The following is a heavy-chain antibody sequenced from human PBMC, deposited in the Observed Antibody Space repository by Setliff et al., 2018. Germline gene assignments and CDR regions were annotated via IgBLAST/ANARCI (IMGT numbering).Heavy chain of an antibody. J-gene: IGHJ5*02. CDR3: ARSRSNFWSGYFNWFDP. CDR1: GYSFTSYW. Sequence: GESLKISCKGSGYSFTSYWIGWVRQMPGKGLEWMGIIYPGDSDTRYSPSFQGQVTISADKSISTAYLQWSSLTASDTAMYYCARSRSNFWSGYFNWFDPWGQGTLVTVSS. V-gene: IGHV5-51*01. CDR2: IYPGDSDT. D-gene: IGHD3-3*01.